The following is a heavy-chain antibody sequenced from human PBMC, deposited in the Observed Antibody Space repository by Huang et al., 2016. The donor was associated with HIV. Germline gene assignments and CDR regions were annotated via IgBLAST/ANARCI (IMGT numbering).Heavy chain of an antibody. J-gene: IGHJ2*01. CDR1: GGSINTGRYY. V-gene: IGHV4-39*01. CDR2: LYHTGQT. Sequence: QMRFQESGPGLVKPSGTLSLTCNVSGGSINTGRYYWGWIRQPPGKGLEWVGSLYHTGQTLYEPCPKGLLTLSAGTFKNQFTLNPSSVTAAVTTIYDCARNDDFWRGRMFAISYFDVWGRGTLVTVAS. CDR3: ARNDDFWRGRMFAISYFDV. D-gene: IGHD3-3*01.